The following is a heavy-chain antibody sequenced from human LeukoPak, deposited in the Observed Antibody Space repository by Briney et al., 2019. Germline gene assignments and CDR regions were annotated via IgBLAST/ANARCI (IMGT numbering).Heavy chain of an antibody. CDR1: GGSISSYY. J-gene: IGHJ4*02. D-gene: IGHD3-22*01. V-gene: IGHV4-59*01. Sequence: SETLSLTCTVSGGSISSYYWSWIRQPPGNGLVWIGYIYYSGSTNYNPSLKSRVTISVDTSKNQFSLKLSSVTAADTAVYYCARVVSDYYDSSGYLDYWGQGTLVTVSS. CDR3: ARVVSDYYDSSGYLDY. CDR2: IYYSGST.